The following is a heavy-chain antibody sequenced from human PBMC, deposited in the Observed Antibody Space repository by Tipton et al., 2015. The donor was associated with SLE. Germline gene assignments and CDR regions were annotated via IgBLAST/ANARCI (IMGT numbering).Heavy chain of an antibody. Sequence: SLRLSCAASGFTFDDYAMLWVRQAPGKGLEWVSGISWNSGSIGYADSVKGRFTISRDNAKNSLYLQMDSLTDEDTALYYCAKDKGHYGDYPFDYWGQGTLVTVSS. CDR1: GFTFDDYA. CDR2: ISWNSGSI. V-gene: IGHV3-9*01. CDR3: AKDKGHYGDYPFDY. D-gene: IGHD4-17*01. J-gene: IGHJ4*02.